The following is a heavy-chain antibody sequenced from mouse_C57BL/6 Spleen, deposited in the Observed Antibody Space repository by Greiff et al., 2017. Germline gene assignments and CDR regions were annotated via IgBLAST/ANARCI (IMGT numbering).Heavy chain of an antibody. J-gene: IGHJ2*01. CDR1: GYTFTEYT. V-gene: IGHV1-62-2*01. Sequence: VQLQQSGAELVKPGASVKLSCKASGYTFTEYTIHWVKQRSGQGLEWIGWFYPGSGSIKYNEKFKDKATLTADKSSSTVYMELSRLTSEDSAVYFCARHEERDYDYDGTLDYWGQGTTLTVSS. D-gene: IGHD2-4*01. CDR2: FYPGSGSI. CDR3: ARHEERDYDYDGTLDY.